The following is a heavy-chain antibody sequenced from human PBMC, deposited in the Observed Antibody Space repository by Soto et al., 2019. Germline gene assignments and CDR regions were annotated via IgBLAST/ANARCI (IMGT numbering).Heavy chain of an antibody. CDR2: IGQDGSET. D-gene: IGHD3-22*01. CDR1: GFTISPYW. J-gene: IGHJ4*02. V-gene: IGHV3-7*03. Sequence: EVQLLESGGGLVQPGGSLTLSCADSGFTISPYWMSWVRQAPGKGLEWVAHIGQDGSETNYVDSVKGRFTISRDNAKDSLYLRMNNLRAEDTATYYWARGGVHYFDGNFDHWGQGTLVTVSA. CDR3: ARGGVHYFDGNFDH.